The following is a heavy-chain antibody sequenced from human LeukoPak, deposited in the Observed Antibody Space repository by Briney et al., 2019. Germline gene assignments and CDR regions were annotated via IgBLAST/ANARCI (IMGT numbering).Heavy chain of an antibody. Sequence: PGGSRRLSCAASGFTVSSNYMSWVRQAPGKGLEWVSEIYSDGSTYYAASVKGRFSISRDNSKNTVYLQMNSLRADDTAVYYCARELREHGVFDIWGQGTMVTVSS. D-gene: IGHD1-26*01. CDR1: GFTVSSNY. CDR3: ARELREHGVFDI. V-gene: IGHV3-53*01. CDR2: IYSDGST. J-gene: IGHJ3*02.